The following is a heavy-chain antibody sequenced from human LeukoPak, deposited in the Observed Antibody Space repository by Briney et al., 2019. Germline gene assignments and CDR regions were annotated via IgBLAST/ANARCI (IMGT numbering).Heavy chain of an antibody. CDR3: ARSHSGSYYVAPDY. CDR1: GGSISSSNW. Sequence: SETLSLTCAVSGGSISSSNWWSWVRQPPGKGLEWIGEIYHSGSTNYNPSLKSRVTISVDKSKNQFSLKLSPVTAADTAVYYCARSHSGSYYVAPDYWGQGTLVTVSS. D-gene: IGHD1-26*01. CDR2: IYHSGST. V-gene: IGHV4-4*02. J-gene: IGHJ4*02.